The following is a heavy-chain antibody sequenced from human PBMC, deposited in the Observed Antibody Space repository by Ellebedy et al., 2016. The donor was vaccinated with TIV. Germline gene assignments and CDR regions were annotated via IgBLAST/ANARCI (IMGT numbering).Heavy chain of an antibody. D-gene: IGHD3-10*01. Sequence: ASVKVSXKASGGTFSTYGISWVRQAPGQGLEWMGGIIPVFGTRNYAQKFQGRVTITADDSTRTAYMEVSSLRSEDTAVYYCARWGATRITMVRGVISWGQGTLVTVSS. J-gene: IGHJ4*02. CDR3: ARWGATRITMVRGVIS. CDR2: IIPVFGTR. CDR1: GGTFSTYG. V-gene: IGHV1-69*13.